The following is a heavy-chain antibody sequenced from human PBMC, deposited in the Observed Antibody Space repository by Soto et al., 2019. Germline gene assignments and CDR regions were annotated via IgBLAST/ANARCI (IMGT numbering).Heavy chain of an antibody. CDR1: GFTFSDHA. CDR3: AKRNWEGCRSISCYLYDH. Sequence: EVQLLESGGGLEQPVVSLRLSCVASGFTFSDHAMSWVCSAPGKGLEWVSEISGSGGSTDYADSVKGRFTISRDNSKNTLYLQRNRLRVEDTAVYYCAKRNWEGCRSISCYLYDHWGQGALVTVST. D-gene: IGHD2-2*01. V-gene: IGHV3-23*01. CDR2: ISGSGGST. J-gene: IGHJ4*02.